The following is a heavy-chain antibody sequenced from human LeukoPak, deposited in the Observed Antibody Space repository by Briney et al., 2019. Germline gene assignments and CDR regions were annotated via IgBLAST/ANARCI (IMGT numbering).Heavy chain of an antibody. CDR3: ARGSSGWGLGAFDI. CDR1: GFTFSSYE. J-gene: IGHJ3*02. D-gene: IGHD6-19*01. CDR2: IYYSGST. Sequence: GSLRLSCAASGFTFSSYEMNWVRQPPGKGLEWIGSIYYSGSTYYNPSLKSRVTISVDTSKNQFSLKLSSVTAADTAVYYCARGSSGWGLGAFDIWGQGTMVTVSS. V-gene: IGHV4-39*07.